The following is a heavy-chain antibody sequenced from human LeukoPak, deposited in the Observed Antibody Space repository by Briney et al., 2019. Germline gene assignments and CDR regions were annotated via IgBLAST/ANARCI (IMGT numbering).Heavy chain of an antibody. D-gene: IGHD1-26*01. V-gene: IGHV3-23*01. CDR1: AFTFNSYA. Sequence: GGSLRLSCAASAFTFNSYAMSWVRQAPGKGLEWVSAISGSGANTYCADSVKGRFTISRDNSKNTLYLQMNNLRAEDTAVYYCAKCRVGAANFDYWGQGTLVTVSS. CDR3: AKCRVGAANFDY. J-gene: IGHJ4*02. CDR2: ISGSGANT.